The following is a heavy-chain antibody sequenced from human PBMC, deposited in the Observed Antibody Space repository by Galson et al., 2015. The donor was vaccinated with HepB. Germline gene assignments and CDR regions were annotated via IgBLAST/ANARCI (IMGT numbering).Heavy chain of an antibody. CDR3: ARGGGIAAAVTGDSVYYMDV. D-gene: IGHD6-13*01. J-gene: IGHJ6*03. V-gene: IGHV3-33*01. CDR2: IWYDGSNK. Sequence: SLRLSCAASGFTFSSYGMHWVRQAPGKGLEWVAVIWYDGSNKYYADSVKGRFTISRDNSKNTLYLQMNSLRAEDTAVYYCARGGGIAAAVTGDSVYYMDVWGKGTTVTVSS. CDR1: GFTFSSYG.